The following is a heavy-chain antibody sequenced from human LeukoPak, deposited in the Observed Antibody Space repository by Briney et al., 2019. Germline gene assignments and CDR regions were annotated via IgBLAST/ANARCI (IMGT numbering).Heavy chain of an antibody. CDR2: IKQDGSEK. J-gene: IGHJ6*03. D-gene: IGHD2-15*01. V-gene: IGHV3-7*01. CDR3: TTEFYCHDAGCFYYMGV. CDR1: GFTFSSYW. Sequence: PGGSLRLSCAASGFTFSSYWMSWVRQAPGKGLEWVANIKQDGSEKYYVDSVKGRFTISRDNAKNSLYLQMNSLRAEDTAVYYCTTEFYCHDAGCFYYMGVWGRGTPVTVSS.